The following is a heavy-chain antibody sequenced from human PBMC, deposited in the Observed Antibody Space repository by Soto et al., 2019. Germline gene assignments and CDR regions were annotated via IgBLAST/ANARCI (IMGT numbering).Heavy chain of an antibody. D-gene: IGHD2-15*01. CDR3: AKGALGQCAGAICYQFDS. Sequence: DVQLLESGGGLIHPGGSLSLSCAASGFTFSTYAMNWVRQVPGKGPEWVSSIIGSGINTYYTDSVKGRFTISRDSSTSTLHLQLNSLRVEDTAVYYCAKGALGQCAGAICYQFDSWGQGTLVTVAS. CDR1: GFTFSTYA. CDR2: IIGSGINT. V-gene: IGHV3-23*01. J-gene: IGHJ4*02.